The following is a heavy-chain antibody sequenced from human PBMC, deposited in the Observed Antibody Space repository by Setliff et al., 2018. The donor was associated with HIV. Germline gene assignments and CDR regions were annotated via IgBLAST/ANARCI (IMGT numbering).Heavy chain of an antibody. CDR2: IYPGDSNT. Sequence: PGESLKISCKGSGYSFTSYWIDWVRQMPGKGLEWMGIIYPGDSNTRYSPSFQGQVTIFRDNARNSLYLQMTSLRAEDSGVYYCARSPQVTIFGIKVKPPGGPDLWGQGTTVTVSS. D-gene: IGHD3-3*01. V-gene: IGHV5-51*01. CDR3: ARSPQVTIFGIKVKPPGGPDL. J-gene: IGHJ6*02. CDR1: GYSFTSYW.